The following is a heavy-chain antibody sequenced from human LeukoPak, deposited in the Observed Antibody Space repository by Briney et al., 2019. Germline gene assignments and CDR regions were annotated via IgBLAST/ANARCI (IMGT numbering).Heavy chain of an antibody. D-gene: IGHD3-22*01. CDR2: IYPGDSDT. Sequence: GESLKISCKGSGYNFTNYWIGWVRQMPGKGLEWMGIIYPGDSDTTYSPSFQGQVTISADKSISTAYLQWSSLKASDTAMYYCARAPDFETSGYYYLFDYWGQGTLVTVSS. CDR3: ARAPDFETSGYYYLFDY. V-gene: IGHV5-51*01. J-gene: IGHJ4*02. CDR1: GYNFTNYW.